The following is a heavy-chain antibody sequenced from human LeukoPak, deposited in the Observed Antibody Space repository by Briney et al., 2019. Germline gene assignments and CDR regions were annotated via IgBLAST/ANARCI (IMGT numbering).Heavy chain of an antibody. J-gene: IGHJ3*02. CDR1: GFTFSSYC. V-gene: IGHV3-74*01. CDR3: ARMGGIGSAFDI. CDR2: INSDGSST. Sequence: PGGSLRLSCAASGFTFSSYCMHWVRQAPGKGLVWVSRINSDGSSTSYADSVKGRFTISRDNAKNTLYLQMNSLRAEDTAVYYCARMGGIGSAFDIWGQGTMVTVSS. D-gene: IGHD2-15*01.